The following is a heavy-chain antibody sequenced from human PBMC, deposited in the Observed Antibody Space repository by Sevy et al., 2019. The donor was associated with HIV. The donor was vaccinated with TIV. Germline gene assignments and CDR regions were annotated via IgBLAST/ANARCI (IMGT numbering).Heavy chain of an antibody. D-gene: IGHD5-12*01. Sequence: GGSLRLSCAASGFTFSSYAMHWVRQAPGKGLEWVAVISYDGSNKYYADSVKGRFTISRDNSKNTLYLQMNSLRAEDTAVYYWARGPRDSGYDFLFGYWGQGTLVTVSS. V-gene: IGHV3-30*04. CDR1: GFTFSSYA. J-gene: IGHJ4*02. CDR2: ISYDGSNK. CDR3: ARGPRDSGYDFLFGY.